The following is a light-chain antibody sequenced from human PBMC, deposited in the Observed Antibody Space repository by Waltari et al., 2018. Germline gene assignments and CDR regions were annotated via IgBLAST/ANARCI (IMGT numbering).Light chain of an antibody. CDR2: RVS. CDR1: QSLVHSDGNTH. CDR3: MQGTHWPYT. V-gene: IGKV2-30*02. J-gene: IGKJ2*01. Sequence: DVVMTQFPLSLSVTLGQAASISCQASQSLVHSDGNTHLNWFHQRPGQSPRRLIYRVSNRDSGVPDRFSGSGSGTDFTLKINKVEAEDVGIYYCMQGTHWPYTFGQGTKLDIK.